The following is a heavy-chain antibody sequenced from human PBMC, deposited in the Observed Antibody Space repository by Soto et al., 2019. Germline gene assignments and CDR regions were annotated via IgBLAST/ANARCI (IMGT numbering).Heavy chain of an antibody. D-gene: IGHD7-27*01. Sequence: SETLSLTCSVSGDSISNLDYFWAWIRQPPGQALEYIGYIYKSATTYYNPSFESRVAISVDTSKSRFSLNVTSVTAADTAVYFCARGRYCLTGRCFPNWFDSWGQGALVTVSS. J-gene: IGHJ5*01. CDR3: ARGRYCLTGRCFPNWFDS. CDR2: IYKSATT. V-gene: IGHV4-30-4*01. CDR1: GDSISNLDYF.